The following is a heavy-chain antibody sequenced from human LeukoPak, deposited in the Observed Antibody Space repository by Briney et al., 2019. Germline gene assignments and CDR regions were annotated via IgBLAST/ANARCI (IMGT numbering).Heavy chain of an antibody. V-gene: IGHV3-23*01. J-gene: IGHJ5*02. CDR1: GFTFSSYA. CDR2: ISGSGGST. D-gene: IGHD2/OR15-2a*01. CDR3: ANDYFMVPASAGKT. Sequence: QPGGSLRLSCAASGFTFSSYAMSWVRQAPGKGLEWVSAISGSGGSTYYADSVKGRFTISRDNSKNTLYLQMNSLRAEDTAVYYCANDYFMVPASAGKTWGQGTLVTVSS.